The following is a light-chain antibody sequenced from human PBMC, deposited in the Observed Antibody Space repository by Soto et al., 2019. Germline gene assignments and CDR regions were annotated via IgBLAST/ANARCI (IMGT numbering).Light chain of an antibody. CDR3: QSWDSGFRV. J-gene: IGLJ3*02. CDR2: VNRDGSH. V-gene: IGLV4-69*01. Sequence: QLVLTQSPSASASLGASVKLTCTLSSGHSTKVVAWHQQQTETGHRYLMKVNRDGSHTRGDGVPARFSGSSSGAERYLSISSLRSEDEADYYCQSWDSGFRVFGGGTQLTVL. CDR1: SGHSTKV.